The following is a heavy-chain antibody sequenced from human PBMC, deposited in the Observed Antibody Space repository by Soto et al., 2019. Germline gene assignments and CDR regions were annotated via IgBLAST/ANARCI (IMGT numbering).Heavy chain of an antibody. D-gene: IGHD2-15*01. Sequence: SGPTLVNPTQTLTLTCTFSGFSLSTSGGGVGWIRQPPGKALEWLALIYWNDDKRYSPSLKSRLTITKETSKNQVDPTMNYFAPLDTARYYCGYQSGSSSQEGLGYWGQGTLVTVSS. CDR1: GFSLSTSGGG. J-gene: IGHJ4*02. CDR3: GYQSGSSSQEGLGY. CDR2: IYWNDDK. V-gene: IGHV2-5*01.